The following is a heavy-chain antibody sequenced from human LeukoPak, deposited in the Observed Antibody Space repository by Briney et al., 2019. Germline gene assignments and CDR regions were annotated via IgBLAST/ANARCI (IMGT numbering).Heavy chain of an antibody. J-gene: IGHJ4*02. Sequence: SETLSLTCTVSGASLNSYYWSWIRQPPGKGLEWIGYIYYSGSTNYNPSLKSRVTISVDTSKNQFSLKLSSVTAADTAVYYCASVGYGDYVWGQGTLVTVSS. CDR1: GASLNSYY. CDR2: IYYSGST. CDR3: ASVGYGDYV. D-gene: IGHD4-17*01. V-gene: IGHV4-59*01.